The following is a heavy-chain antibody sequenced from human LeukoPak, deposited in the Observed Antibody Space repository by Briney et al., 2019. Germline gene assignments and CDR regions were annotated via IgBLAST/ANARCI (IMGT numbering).Heavy chain of an antibody. CDR1: GYIVTKYA. Sequence: VASVKVSCKASGYIVTKYALNWVRQAPGQGLEWMGGIIPIFGTANYAQKFQGRVTMTRDTSISTAYMELSRLRSDDTAVYYCARQYCSRLRLDQLLCFWGRGTLVTVSS. CDR3: ARQYCSRLRLDQLLCF. V-gene: IGHV1-2*02. D-gene: IGHD2-2*01. J-gene: IGHJ4*02. CDR2: IIPIFGTA.